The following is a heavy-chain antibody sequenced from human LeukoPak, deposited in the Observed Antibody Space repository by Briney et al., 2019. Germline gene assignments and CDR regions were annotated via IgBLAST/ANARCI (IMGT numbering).Heavy chain of an antibody. D-gene: IGHD3-22*01. CDR1: GYSFTSYW. Sequence: RGESLKISCKGSGYSFTSYWIGWVRQMPGKGLEWMGIIYPGDSDTRYSPSFQGQVTISADKSISTAYLQWSSLKASDTAMYYCARTYYYDSSGYYYGYLDYWGQGTLVTVSS. V-gene: IGHV5-51*01. CDR2: IYPGDSDT. CDR3: ARTYYYDSSGYYYGYLDY. J-gene: IGHJ4*02.